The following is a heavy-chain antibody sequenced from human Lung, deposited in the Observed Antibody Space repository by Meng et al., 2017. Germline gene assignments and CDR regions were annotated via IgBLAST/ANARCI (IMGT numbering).Heavy chain of an antibody. D-gene: IGHD3-22*01. CDR2: IQYGGST. V-gene: IGHV4-31*03. CDR3: ARYVFDSSSLYSNWFDP. J-gene: IGHJ5*02. Sequence: QVQLQESGPGLVKPSQTLSLTCTVSGGSISGGTYYWGWIRQLPGKGLEGIAYIQYGGSTYYSPSLKSRVTISVDTSKNQLSLKLSSMTAADTAVYYCARYVFDSSSLYSNWFDPWGQGTLVTVSS. CDR1: GGSISGGTYY.